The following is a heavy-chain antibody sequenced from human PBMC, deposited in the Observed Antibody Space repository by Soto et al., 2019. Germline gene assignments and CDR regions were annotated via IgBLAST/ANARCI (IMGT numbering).Heavy chain of an antibody. CDR3: ARDREAGYNFYYGMDV. Sequence: PSETLSLTCTVSGGSISSYYWNWIRQPPGKGLEWIGYIYYSGSTNNNPSLKSRVTLSVDTSTNQVSLRLASVTAADTAIYYCARDREAGYNFYYGMDVWGQGTTVTVSS. D-gene: IGHD6-19*01. CDR1: GGSISSYY. J-gene: IGHJ6*02. CDR2: IYYSGST. V-gene: IGHV4-59*12.